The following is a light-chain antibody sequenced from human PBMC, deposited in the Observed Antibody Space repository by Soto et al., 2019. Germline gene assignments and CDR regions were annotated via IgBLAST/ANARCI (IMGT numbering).Light chain of an antibody. J-gene: IGLJ1*01. CDR2: EVS. CDR1: SSDVGGYNY. V-gene: IGLV2-14*01. Sequence: QSALTQPASVSGSPGQSITISCTGTSSDVGGYNYVPWYQQHPGKAPKLMIYEVSNRPSGVSNRFSGSKSGNTASLTISGLQAEDEADYYCSSYTSIITLYVFGSGTKVTVL. CDR3: SSYTSIITLYV.